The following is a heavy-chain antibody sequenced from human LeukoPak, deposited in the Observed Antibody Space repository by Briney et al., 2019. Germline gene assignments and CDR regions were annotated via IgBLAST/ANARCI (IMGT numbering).Heavy chain of an antibody. CDR1: GFSYSTQE. CDR3: ARGSYTGFDLYFDY. CDR2: ISSNSRTI. J-gene: IGHJ4*02. D-gene: IGHD5-12*01. Sequence: GGSLRLSCATSGFSYSTQEMTWVRQAPGKGLEWVSYISSNSRTIYHADSVKGRFTISRDNTRNSVFLQLNSLRVEDTGFYYCARGSYTGFDLYFDYWGQGTPVTVSS. V-gene: IGHV3-48*03.